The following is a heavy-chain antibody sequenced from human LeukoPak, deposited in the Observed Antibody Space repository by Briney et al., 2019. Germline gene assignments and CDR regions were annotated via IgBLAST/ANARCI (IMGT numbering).Heavy chain of an antibody. Sequence: GGSLRLSCAASGFTFSSYAMHWVRQAPGKGLERVAVISYDGSNKYYADSVKGRFTISRDNSKNTLYLQMNSLRAEDTAVYYCARAYFSLSSASTNWFDPWGQGTLVTVSS. J-gene: IGHJ5*02. CDR1: GFTFSSYA. CDR3: ARAYFSLSSASTNWFDP. CDR2: ISYDGSNK. D-gene: IGHD3-3*01. V-gene: IGHV3-30*01.